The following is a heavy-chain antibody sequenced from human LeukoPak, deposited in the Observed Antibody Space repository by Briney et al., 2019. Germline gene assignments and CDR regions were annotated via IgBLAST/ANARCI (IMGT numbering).Heavy chain of an antibody. CDR2: IYYSGST. CDR1: GGSISSSSYY. V-gene: IGHV4-39*07. Sequence: SKTLSLTCTVSGGSISSSSYYWGWIRQPPGKGLEWIGSIYYSGSTYYNPSLKSRVTISVDTSKNQFSLKLSSVTAADTAVYYCARDRTSSSWYGEGSNWFDPWGQGTLVTVSS. CDR3: ARDRTSSSWYGEGSNWFDP. J-gene: IGHJ5*02. D-gene: IGHD6-13*01.